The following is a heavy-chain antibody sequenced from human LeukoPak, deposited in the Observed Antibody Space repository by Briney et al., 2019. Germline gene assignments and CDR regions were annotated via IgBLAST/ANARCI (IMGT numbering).Heavy chain of an antibody. J-gene: IGHJ5*02. V-gene: IGHV1-24*01. CDR2: FDPEDGET. Sequence: ASVKVSCKVSGYTLTELSMHWVRQAPGKGLEWMGGFDPEDGETIYAQEFQGRVTMTEDTSTDTAYMELSSLRSEDTAVYYCAIIDTVTTHWFDPWGQGTLVTVSS. D-gene: IGHD4-17*01. CDR3: AIIDTVTTHWFDP. CDR1: GYTLTELS.